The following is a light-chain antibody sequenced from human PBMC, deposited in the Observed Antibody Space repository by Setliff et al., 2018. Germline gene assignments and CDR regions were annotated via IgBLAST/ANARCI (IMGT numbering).Light chain of an antibody. V-gene: IGLV2-14*03. CDR2: GVS. CDR1: SSDVGSYDL. Sequence: QSALTQPASVSGSPGQSITISCSGTSSDVGSYDLVSWYQQHPGKAPKLIIYGVSDRPSGVSNRFSGSKSGNTASLTISGLQTEDEADYYCNAYTSGTPYVFGTGTKVTVL. CDR3: NAYTSGTPYV. J-gene: IGLJ1*01.